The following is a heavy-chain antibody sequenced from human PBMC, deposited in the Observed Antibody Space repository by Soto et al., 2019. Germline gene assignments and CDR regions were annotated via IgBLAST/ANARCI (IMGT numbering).Heavy chain of an antibody. CDR3: ARDLPPASMVRGGNYGMDV. J-gene: IGHJ6*02. Sequence: EASVKVSCKASGYTFTSYAMHWVRQAPGQRLEWMGWINAGNGNTKYSQKFQGRVTITRDTSASTAYMELSSLRSEDTAVYYCARDLPPASMVRGGNYGMDVWGQGTTVTVSS. D-gene: IGHD3-10*01. CDR1: GYTFTSYA. V-gene: IGHV1-3*01. CDR2: INAGNGNT.